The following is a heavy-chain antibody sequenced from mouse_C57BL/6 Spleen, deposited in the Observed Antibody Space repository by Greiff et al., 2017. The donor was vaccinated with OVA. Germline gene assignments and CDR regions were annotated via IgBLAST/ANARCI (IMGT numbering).Heavy chain of an antibody. J-gene: IGHJ4*01. Sequence: QVQLQQSGAELVKPGASVKMSCKASGYTFTSYWITWVKQRPGQGLEWIGDIYPGSGSTNYNEKFKSKATLTVDTSSSTAYMQLSSLTSEDSAVYYCAKGRLRLDYYAMDYWGQGTSVTVSS. CDR3: AKGRLRLDYYAMDY. D-gene: IGHD1-2*01. CDR1: GYTFTSYW. CDR2: IYPGSGST. V-gene: IGHV1-55*01.